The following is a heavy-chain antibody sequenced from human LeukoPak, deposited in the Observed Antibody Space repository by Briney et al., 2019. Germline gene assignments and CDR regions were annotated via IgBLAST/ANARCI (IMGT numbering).Heavy chain of an antibody. V-gene: IGHV3-7*01. D-gene: IGHD3-3*01. CDR2: INQAVSEK. CDR1: GFSFRSFW. Sequence: GGSLRLSCAASGFSFRSFWMTWVRQAPGKGLEWVANINQAVSEKYYVDSVRGRFTISRDNAKNSLYLQMTSLGVKDTAVYYCARERDGRFFDYWGQGTLVAVSS. J-gene: IGHJ4*02. CDR3: ARERDGRFFDY.